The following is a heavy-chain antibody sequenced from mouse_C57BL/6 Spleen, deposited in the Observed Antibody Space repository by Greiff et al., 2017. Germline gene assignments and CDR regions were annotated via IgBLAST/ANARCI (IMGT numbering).Heavy chain of an antibody. V-gene: IGHV1-64*01. CDR2: IHPNSGST. D-gene: IGHD2-3*01. CDR3: ARGGLLGYYAMDY. CDR1: GYTFTSYW. Sequence: QVQLQQPGAELVKPGASVKLSCKASGYTFTSYWMHWVKQRPGQGLEWIGMIHPNSGSTNYNEKFKSKATLTVDKSSSTAYMQLSSLTSEDSAVYYCARGGLLGYYAMDYWGQGTSVTVSS. J-gene: IGHJ4*01.